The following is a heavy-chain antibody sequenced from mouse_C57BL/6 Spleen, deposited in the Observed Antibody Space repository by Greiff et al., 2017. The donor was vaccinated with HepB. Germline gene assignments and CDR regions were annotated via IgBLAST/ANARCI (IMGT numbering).Heavy chain of an antibody. CDR3: AREKSNYEDWYFDV. D-gene: IGHD2-5*01. V-gene: IGHV5-4*01. Sequence: DVKLVESGGGLVKPGGSLKLSCAASGFTFSSYAMSWVRQTPEKRLEWVATISDGGSYTYYPDNVKGRFTISRDNAKNNLYLQMSHLKSEDTAMYYCAREKSNYEDWYFDVWGTGTTVTVSS. CDR2: ISDGGSYT. J-gene: IGHJ1*03. CDR1: GFTFSSYA.